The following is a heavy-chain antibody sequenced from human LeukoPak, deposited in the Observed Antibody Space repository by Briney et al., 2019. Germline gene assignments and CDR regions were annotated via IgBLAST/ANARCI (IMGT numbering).Heavy chain of an antibody. J-gene: IGHJ4*02. CDR2: IKQDGSEK. CDR1: GFTFSNYW. Sequence: PGGSLRLSCAASGFTFSNYWMSWVRQAPGKGLEWVANIKQDGSEKYYVDSVKGRFTVSRDNAKNSLYLQMNSLRAEDTAVYYCVYSSSWYSHLDYWGQGTLVTVSS. V-gene: IGHV3-7*01. CDR3: VYSSSWYSHLDY. D-gene: IGHD6-13*01.